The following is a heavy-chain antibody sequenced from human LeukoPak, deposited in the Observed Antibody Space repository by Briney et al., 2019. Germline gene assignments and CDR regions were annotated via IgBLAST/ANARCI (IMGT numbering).Heavy chain of an antibody. D-gene: IGHD6-19*01. V-gene: IGHV3-30*03. J-gene: IGHJ4*02. Sequence: PGRSLRLSCAASGFTFSSYGMHWVRQAPGKGLEWVAVISYDGSNKYYADSVKGRFTISRDNSKNTLYLQMNSLKTEDTAVYYCTTDSGYSSGWYGYWGQGTLVTVSS. CDR2: ISYDGSNK. CDR1: GFTFSSYG. CDR3: TTDSGYSSGWYGY.